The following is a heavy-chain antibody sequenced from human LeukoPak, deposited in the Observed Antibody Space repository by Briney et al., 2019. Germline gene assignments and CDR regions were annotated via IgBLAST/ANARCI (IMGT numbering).Heavy chain of an antibody. Sequence: SQTLSLTCTVSGGSISSGGYYWSWIRRHPGKGLEWIGYIYYSGSTYYNPSLKSRVTISVDTSKNQFSLKLNPVTAADTAVYFCARARPNWNPPDYWGQGTLVTVSS. CDR2: IYYSGST. D-gene: IGHD1-1*01. V-gene: IGHV4-31*03. CDR3: ARARPNWNPPDY. CDR1: GGSISSGGYY. J-gene: IGHJ4*02.